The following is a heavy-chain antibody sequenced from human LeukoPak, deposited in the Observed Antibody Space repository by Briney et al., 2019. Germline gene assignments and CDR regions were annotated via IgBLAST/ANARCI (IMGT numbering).Heavy chain of an antibody. CDR3: AREDSSSWPFDY. Sequence: ASVKVSCKASGGTFISYAISWVRQAPGQGLEWMGRIIPIFGTANYAQKFQGRVTITTDESTSTAYMELSSLRSEDTAVYYCAREDSSSWPFDYWGQGTLVTVSS. D-gene: IGHD6-13*01. CDR1: GGTFISYA. V-gene: IGHV1-69*05. J-gene: IGHJ4*02. CDR2: IIPIFGTA.